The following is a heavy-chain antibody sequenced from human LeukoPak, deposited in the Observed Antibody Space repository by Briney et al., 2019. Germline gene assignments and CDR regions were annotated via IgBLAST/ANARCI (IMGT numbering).Heavy chain of an antibody. Sequence: GGSLTLSCAVSGFTFSSYSVSWVRQAPGKGLEWVSSICWSGDRTDYADSVKGQFPIPQDNTKNTVHLQMNSLRAEHTAVYYCAKDITYYYGSGINYKADYFDYWGQGTLVTVSS. D-gene: IGHD3-10*01. V-gene: IGHV3-23*01. CDR1: GFTFSSYS. CDR3: AKDITYYYGSGINYKADYFDY. J-gene: IGHJ4*02. CDR2: ICWSGDRT.